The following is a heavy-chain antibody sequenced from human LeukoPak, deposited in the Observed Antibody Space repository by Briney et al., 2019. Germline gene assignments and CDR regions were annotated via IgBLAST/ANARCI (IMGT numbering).Heavy chain of an antibody. CDR3: ARGWRNYYYYYGMDV. CDR2: INHSGST. CDR1: GGSFSGYY. Sequence: SETLSLTCAVYGGSFSGYYWSWIRQPPGKGLEWIGEINHSGSTNYNPSLKSRVTISVDTSKNQFSLKLSSVTAADTAVYYCARGWRNYYYYYGMDVWGQGTTVTVSS. J-gene: IGHJ6*02. V-gene: IGHV4-34*01.